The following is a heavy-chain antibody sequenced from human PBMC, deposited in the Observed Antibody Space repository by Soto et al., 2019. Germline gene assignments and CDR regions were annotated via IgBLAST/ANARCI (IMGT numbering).Heavy chain of an antibody. V-gene: IGHV1-3*01. Sequence: ASVKVSCKASGYTFSSHATHWVRQAPGQRLEWMGWINGGNGDTKYSQKFQDRVTITRDTSASTAYMELSSLRSEDTAVYYCARVQHPAYFDNWGQGTPVTVSS. CDR2: INGGNGDT. CDR3: ARVQHPAYFDN. J-gene: IGHJ4*02. CDR1: GYTFSSHA.